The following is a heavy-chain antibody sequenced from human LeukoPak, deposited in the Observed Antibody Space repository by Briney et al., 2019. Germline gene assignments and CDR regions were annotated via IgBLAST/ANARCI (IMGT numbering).Heavy chain of an antibody. Sequence: ASVKVSCKASGYTFTSYYMYWVRQAPGQGLEWMGWINPNSGGTNYAQKFQGRVTMTRDTSISTAYMELSRLRSDDTAVYYCARTTNWNYRYYYYYMDVWGKGTTVTVSS. D-gene: IGHD1-7*01. V-gene: IGHV1-2*02. CDR2: INPNSGGT. CDR3: ARTTNWNYRYYYYYMDV. CDR1: GYTFTSYY. J-gene: IGHJ6*03.